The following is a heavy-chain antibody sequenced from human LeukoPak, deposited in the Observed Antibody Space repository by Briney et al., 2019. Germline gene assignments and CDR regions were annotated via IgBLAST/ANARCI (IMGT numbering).Heavy chain of an antibody. D-gene: IGHD4-17*01. J-gene: IGHJ4*02. CDR2: ISNDGSNK. Sequence: GRSLRLSCAASGFTFSSHVMHWVRQAPGKGLEWVAVISNDGSNKYYADSVKGRFTISRDTSKNTLYLQMNSLRAEDTAVYYCASDSFPTVLLYYFDYWGQGTLVTVSS. CDR3: ASDSFPTVLLYYFDY. V-gene: IGHV3-30*04. CDR1: GFTFSSHV.